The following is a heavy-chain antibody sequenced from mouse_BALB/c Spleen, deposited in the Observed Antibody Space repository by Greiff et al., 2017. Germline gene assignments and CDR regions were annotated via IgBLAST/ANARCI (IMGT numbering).Heavy chain of an antibody. J-gene: IGHJ4*01. V-gene: IGHV5-4*02. CDR1: GFTFSDYY. CDR2: ISDGGSYT. Sequence: EVQVVESGGGLVKPGGSLKLSCAASGFTFSDYYMYWVRQTPEKRLEWVATISDGGSYTYYPDSVKGRFTISRDNAKNNLYLQMSSLKSEDTAMYYCARLDYDAMDYWGQGTSVTVSS. CDR3: ARLDYDAMDY.